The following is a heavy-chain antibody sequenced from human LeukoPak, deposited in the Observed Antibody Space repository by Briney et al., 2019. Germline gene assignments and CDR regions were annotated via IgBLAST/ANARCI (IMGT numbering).Heavy chain of an antibody. V-gene: IGHV1-69*13. CDR2: IIPIFGTA. CDR1: GYTLTDLS. CDR3: ASRSPYYDSSGYYPMEAFDI. Sequence: GASVKVSCKVSGYTLTDLSMHWVRQAPGQGLEWMGGIIPIFGTANYAQKFQGRVTITADESTSTAYMELSSPRSEDTAVYYCASRSPYYDSSGYYPMEAFDIWGQGTMVTVSS. D-gene: IGHD3-22*01. J-gene: IGHJ3*02.